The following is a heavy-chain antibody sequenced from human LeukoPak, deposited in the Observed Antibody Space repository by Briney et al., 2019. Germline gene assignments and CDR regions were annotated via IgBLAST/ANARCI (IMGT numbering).Heavy chain of an antibody. CDR1: GFTFNDYA. D-gene: IGHD6-13*01. V-gene: IGHV3-23*01. CDR2: ISGGTGGST. CDR3: AKRGSSSWTQFDY. Sequence: GGPLRLSCAASGFTFNDYAINWVRQAPGKGLEWVSDISGGTGGSTYYADSVKGRFTISRDNSKNTLYLQMNSLRAEDTAVYYCAKRGSSSWTQFDYWGQGTLVTVSS. J-gene: IGHJ4*02.